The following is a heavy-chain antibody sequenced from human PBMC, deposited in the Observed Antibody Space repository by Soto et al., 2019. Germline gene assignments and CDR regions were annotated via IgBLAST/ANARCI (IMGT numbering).Heavy chain of an antibody. CDR2: ISYDGSNK. D-gene: IGHD6-19*01. CDR1: GFTFSSYG. V-gene: IGHV3-30*03. J-gene: IGHJ5*02. CDR3: AREISSGTLSDWFDP. Sequence: QVQLVESGGGVVQPGRSLRLSCAASGFTFSSYGMHWVRQAPGKGLEWVAVISYDGSNKYYADSVKGRFTISRDNSKNTLYLQMNSLRAEDTAVYYCAREISSGTLSDWFDPWGQGTLVTVSS.